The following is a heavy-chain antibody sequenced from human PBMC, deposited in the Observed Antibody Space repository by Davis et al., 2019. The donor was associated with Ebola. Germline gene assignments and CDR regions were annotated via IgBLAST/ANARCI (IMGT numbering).Heavy chain of an antibody. D-gene: IGHD6-13*01. CDR2: ISSSSSYI. CDR1: GFTFSSYS. Sequence: GESLKISCAASGFTFSSYSMNWVRQAPGKGLEWVSSISSSSSYIYYAHSVKGRFTISRDSAKNSLYLQMNSLRAEDTAVYYCARVGGSSWYVVYWGQGTLVTVSS. V-gene: IGHV3-21*01. CDR3: ARVGGSSWYVVY. J-gene: IGHJ4*02.